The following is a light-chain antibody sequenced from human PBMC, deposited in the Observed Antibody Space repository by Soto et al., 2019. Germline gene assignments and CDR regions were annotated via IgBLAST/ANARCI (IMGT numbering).Light chain of an antibody. CDR2: DAS. Sequence: DIPMTQSPSTLSASVGDRVIITCRASQNINTWLAWYQQKPGKAPNLLIYDASNLQSGVPLRFSGSGSVTEFTLTISSLQPDDFAPYYCQQYNSYWYTFGQGTRLEIK. CDR1: QNINTW. CDR3: QQYNSYWYT. V-gene: IGKV1-5*01. J-gene: IGKJ2*01.